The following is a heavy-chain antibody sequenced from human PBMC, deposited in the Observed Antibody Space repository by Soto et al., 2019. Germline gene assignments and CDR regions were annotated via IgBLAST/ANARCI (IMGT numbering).Heavy chain of an antibody. V-gene: IGHV3-30*18. J-gene: IGHJ4*02. Sequence: QPGGSLRLSCAASGFTFSSYGMHWVRQAPGKGLEWVAVISYDGSNKYYADSVKGRFTISRDNSKNTLYLQMNSLRAEDTAVYYWAKDGNEEVWNAPCDYWGQGTLVTVSS. D-gene: IGHD1-1*01. CDR2: ISYDGSNK. CDR3: AKDGNEEVWNAPCDY. CDR1: GFTFSSYG.